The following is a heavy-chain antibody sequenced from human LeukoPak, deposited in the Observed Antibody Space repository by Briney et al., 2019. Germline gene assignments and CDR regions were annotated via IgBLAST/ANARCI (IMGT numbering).Heavy chain of an antibody. D-gene: IGHD6-13*01. J-gene: IGHJ4*02. CDR1: GFTVNSSY. CDR2: LYNTGNT. CDR3: ARLTPAAGRLYFVD. V-gene: IGHV3-53*01. Sequence: GGSLRLSCAASGFTVNSSYLSWVRQAPGEGLEWVSTLYNTGNTYYANSVKGRFSISRDNSKNTLFLQMNSLRAEDTAVYYCARLTPAAGRLYFVDWGPGTLVTVSS.